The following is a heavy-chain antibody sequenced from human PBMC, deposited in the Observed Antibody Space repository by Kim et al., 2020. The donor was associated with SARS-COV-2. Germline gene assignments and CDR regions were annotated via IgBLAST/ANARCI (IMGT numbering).Heavy chain of an antibody. Sequence: GKGRFTISRDNSKNTLDLQMNSLRAEDTAVYYCAKPSSGSIEYYYYGMDVWGQGTTVTVSS. D-gene: IGHD3-10*01. CDR3: AKPSSGSIEYYYYGMDV. V-gene: IGHV3-23*02. J-gene: IGHJ6*02.